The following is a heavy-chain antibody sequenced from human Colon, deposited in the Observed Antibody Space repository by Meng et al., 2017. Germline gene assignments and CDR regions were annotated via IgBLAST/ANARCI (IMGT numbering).Heavy chain of an antibody. Sequence: QVHLQQWRAGLLKPSATLSLTCAVYGGSFSGYYWSWIRQPPGKGLEWIGEINHSGSTNYNPSLKSRVTISVDTSKNQFSLKLSSVTAADTAVYYCARGRYSGYLPWGQGTLVTVSS. D-gene: IGHD5-12*01. V-gene: IGHV4-34*01. J-gene: IGHJ5*02. CDR3: ARGRYSGYLP. CDR2: INHSGST. CDR1: GGSFSGYY.